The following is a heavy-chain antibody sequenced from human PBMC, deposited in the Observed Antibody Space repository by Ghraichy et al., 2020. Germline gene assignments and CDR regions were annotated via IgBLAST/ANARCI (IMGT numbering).Heavy chain of an antibody. D-gene: IGHD2-2*01. J-gene: IGHJ4*02. Sequence: GVLNISCAASGFTFSSYWMSWVRQAPGKGLEWVANIKQDGSEKYYVDSVKGRFTISRDNAKNSLYLQMNSLRAEDTAVYYCARGFCSSTSCYRTLGYWGQGTLVTVSS. V-gene: IGHV3-7*03. CDR2: IKQDGSEK. CDR1: GFTFSSYW. CDR3: ARGFCSSTSCYRTLGY.